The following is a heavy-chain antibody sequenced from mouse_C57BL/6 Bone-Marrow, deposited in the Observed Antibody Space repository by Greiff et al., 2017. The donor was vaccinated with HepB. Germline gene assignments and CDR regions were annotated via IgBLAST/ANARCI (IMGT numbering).Heavy chain of an antibody. CDR3: TPFTTVVEDYAMDY. Sequence: QVHVKQSGAELVRPGASVTLSCKASGYTFTDYEMHWVKQTPVHGLEWIGAIDPETGGTAYNQKFKGKAILTADKSSSTAYMELRSLTSEDSAVYYCTPFTTVVEDYAMDYWGQGTSVTVSS. CDR2: IDPETGGT. D-gene: IGHD1-1*01. V-gene: IGHV1-15*01. J-gene: IGHJ4*01. CDR1: GYTFTDYE.